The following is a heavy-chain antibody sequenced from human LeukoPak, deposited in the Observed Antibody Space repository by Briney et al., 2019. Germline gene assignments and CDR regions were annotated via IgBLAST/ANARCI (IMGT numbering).Heavy chain of an antibody. J-gene: IGHJ5*02. D-gene: IGHD6-19*01. Sequence: PSETLSLTCTVSGGSISTSYYWGWIRQPPGKGLEWIGSIYYRGSTYYNPSLKRRVTISVDTSKNQFSLRLTSVTAADTAVYYCARPSSSGWAGWFDPWGQGTLVTVSS. V-gene: IGHV4-39*01. CDR3: ARPSSSGWAGWFDP. CDR1: GGSISTSYY. CDR2: IYYRGST.